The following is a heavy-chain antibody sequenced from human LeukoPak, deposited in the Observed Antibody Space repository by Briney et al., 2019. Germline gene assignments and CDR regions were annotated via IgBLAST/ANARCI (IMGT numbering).Heavy chain of an antibody. CDR1: GGPISSYY. J-gene: IGHJ6*02. CDR2: IDYSGDT. D-gene: IGHD3/OR15-3a*01. CDR3: ARVGHCLNPFGPPGRRGCDYYGMDV. V-gene: IGHV4-59*01. Sequence: SETLSLTCIVSGGPISSYYWNWIRQPPGRGLEWVGYIDYSGDTNFNPSLKSRVSLSVDTSKNQVSLTLKSVNAADTAIYYCARVGHCLNPFGPPGRRGCDYYGMDVWGQGTTVTVSS.